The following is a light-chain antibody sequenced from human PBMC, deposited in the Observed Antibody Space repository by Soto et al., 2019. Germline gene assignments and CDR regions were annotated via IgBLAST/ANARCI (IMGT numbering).Light chain of an antibody. CDR3: RTYDRWPL. Sequence: EIVMTQYPATLSVSPGEGATLSRSASQSVGINLAWYQQKPGQDPRVVGYGSSTKATGNTARFSGSGSGKKITLTSKGLQSEDFAVYYCRTYDRWPLFGQGTRREI. CDR2: GSS. J-gene: IGKJ5*01. V-gene: IGKV3-15*01. CDR1: QSVGIN.